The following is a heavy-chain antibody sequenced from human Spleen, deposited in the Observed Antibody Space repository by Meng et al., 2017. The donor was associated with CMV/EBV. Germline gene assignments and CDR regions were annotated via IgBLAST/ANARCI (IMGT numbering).Heavy chain of an antibody. Sequence: SETLSLTCAVYGGSFSGYYWSWIRQPPGKGLEWIGEINHSGSTNYNPSLKSRVTISVDKSKNHFSLNLRSVTAADTALYYCARDTGNYFDYWGQGTLVTVSS. D-gene: IGHD1-26*01. CDR3: ARDTGNYFDY. V-gene: IGHV4-34*01. CDR1: GGSFSGYY. CDR2: INHSGST. J-gene: IGHJ4*02.